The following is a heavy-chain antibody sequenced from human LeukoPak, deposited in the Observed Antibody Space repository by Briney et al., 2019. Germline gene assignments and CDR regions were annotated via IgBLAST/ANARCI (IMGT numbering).Heavy chain of an antibody. CDR1: GGSISSYY. V-gene: IGHV4-4*09. CDR2: IYTSGST. CDR3: AGMTKTVNNYYYYYYMDV. J-gene: IGHJ6*03. Sequence: PSETLSLTCTVSGGSISSYYWSWIRQPPGKGLEWIWYIYTSGSTNYNPSLKSRVTISVDTSKNQFSLKLSSVTAADTAVYYCAGMTKTVNNYYYYYYMDVWGKGTTVTVSS. D-gene: IGHD4-11*01.